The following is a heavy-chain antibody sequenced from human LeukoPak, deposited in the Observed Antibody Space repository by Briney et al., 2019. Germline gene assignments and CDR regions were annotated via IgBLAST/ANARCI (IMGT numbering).Heavy chain of an antibody. J-gene: IGHJ2*01. Sequence: GGSLRLSCAASGLSLSSNNMRWVRQTPGGGVEWLSYISAGSGTVFSADSVKGRFTISRDNARESLSLQMNSLRVEDTAVYYCTRDLGLRRMIWGRGTLVIVSS. CDR1: GLSLSSNN. CDR2: ISAGSGTV. CDR3: TRDLGLRRMI. D-gene: IGHD6-25*01. V-gene: IGHV3-48*04.